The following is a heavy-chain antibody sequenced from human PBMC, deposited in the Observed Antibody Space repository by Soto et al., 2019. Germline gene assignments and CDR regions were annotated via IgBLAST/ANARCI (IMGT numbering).Heavy chain of an antibody. CDR1: GFTFSSYD. CDR3: AREETGTSVPTGYYGMDV. J-gene: IGHJ6*02. Sequence: GGSLRLSXAASGFTFSSYDMHWVRQATGKGLEWVSAIGTAGDTYYPGSVKGRFTISRENAKNSLYLQMNSLRAGDTAVYYCAREETGTSVPTGYYGMDVWGQGTTVTVSS. CDR2: IGTAGDT. V-gene: IGHV3-13*01. D-gene: IGHD1-7*01.